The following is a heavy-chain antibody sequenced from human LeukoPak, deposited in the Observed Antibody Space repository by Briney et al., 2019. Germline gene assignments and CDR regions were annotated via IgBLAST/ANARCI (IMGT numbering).Heavy chain of an antibody. CDR2: INPNSGGT. CDR1: GYTFTGYY. J-gene: IGHJ6*03. Sequence: GASVKVSCKASGYTFTGYYTHWVRQAPGQGLEWMGWINPNSGGTNYAQKFQGRVTMTRDTSISTAYMELSRLRSDDTAVYYCARATGARRYYYMDVWGKGTTVTVSS. CDR3: ARATGARRYYYMDV. D-gene: IGHD1-14*01. V-gene: IGHV1-2*02.